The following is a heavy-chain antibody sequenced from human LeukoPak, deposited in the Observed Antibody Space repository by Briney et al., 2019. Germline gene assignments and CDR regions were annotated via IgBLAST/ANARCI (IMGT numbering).Heavy chain of an antibody. J-gene: IGHJ4*02. V-gene: IGHV1-69*13. CDR1: GGTFSSYA. D-gene: IGHD7-27*01. CDR2: IIPIFGTA. Sequence: ASVKVSCKASGGTFSSYAISWVRQAPGQGLEWMGGIIPIFGTANYAQKFQGRVTITADESTSTAYMELRSLRSDDTALYFCARDWGSIKVIADYWGQGTLVTVSS. CDR3: ARDWGSIKVIADY.